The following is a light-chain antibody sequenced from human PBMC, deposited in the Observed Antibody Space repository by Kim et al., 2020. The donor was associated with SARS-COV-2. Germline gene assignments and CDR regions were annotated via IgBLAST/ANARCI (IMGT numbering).Light chain of an antibody. CDR3: QAWDSSIVV. Sequence: VSPGQTASITCAGDKLGDKYACWYQQKPGQSPVLVIYQDSKRPSGFPERFSGSNSGNTATLTISGTQAMDEADYYCQAWDSSIVVFGGGTQLTVL. CDR2: QDS. J-gene: IGLJ2*01. CDR1: KLGDKY. V-gene: IGLV3-1*01.